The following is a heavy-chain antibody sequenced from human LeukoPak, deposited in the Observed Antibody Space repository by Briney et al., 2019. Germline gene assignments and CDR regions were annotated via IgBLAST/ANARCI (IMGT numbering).Heavy chain of an antibody. V-gene: IGHV6-1*01. D-gene: IGHD6-19*01. CDR1: GDSVSNNNAA. CDR2: TYSRSKWYN. CDR3: ARSYSSGLGDPYFDY. J-gene: IGHJ4*02. Sequence: SQTLSLTCAISGDSVSNNNAAWNWIRQSPSRGLEWLGRTYSRSKWYNDYAVSVKSRMTINPDTSKNQFSLQLNSVTPEDTAVYYCARSYSSGLGDPYFDYWGQGTLVTVSS.